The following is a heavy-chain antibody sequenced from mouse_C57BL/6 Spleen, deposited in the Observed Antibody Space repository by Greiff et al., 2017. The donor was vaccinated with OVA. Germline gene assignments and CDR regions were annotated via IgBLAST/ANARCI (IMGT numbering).Heavy chain of an antibody. V-gene: IGHV1-15*01. CDR1: GYTFTDYE. D-gene: IGHD2-1*01. CDR2: IDPETGGT. Sequence: ESGAELVRPGASVTLSCKASGYTFTDYEMHWVKQTPVHGLEWIGAIDPETGGTAYNQKFKGKAILTADKSSSTAYMELRSLTSEDSAVYYCTFYGNPLYYAMDYWGQGTSVTVSS. CDR3: TFYGNPLYYAMDY. J-gene: IGHJ4*01.